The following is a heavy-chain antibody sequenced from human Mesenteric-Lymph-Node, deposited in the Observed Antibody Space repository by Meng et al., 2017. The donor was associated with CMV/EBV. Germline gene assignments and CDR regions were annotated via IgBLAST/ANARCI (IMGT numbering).Heavy chain of an antibody. V-gene: IGHV4-59*08. CDR1: GGSISSYY. Sequence: SETLSLTCTVSGGSISSYYWSWIRQPPGKGLEWIGYIYYSGSTYYNPSLKSRVTISVDTSKNQFSLKLSSVTAADTAVYYCAANGLRFLEWLSDWGQGTLVTVSS. D-gene: IGHD3-3*01. J-gene: IGHJ4*02. CDR3: AANGLRFLEWLSD. CDR2: IYYSGST.